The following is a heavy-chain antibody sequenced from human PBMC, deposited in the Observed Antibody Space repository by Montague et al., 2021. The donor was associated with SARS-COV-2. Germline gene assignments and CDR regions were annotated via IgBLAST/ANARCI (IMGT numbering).Heavy chain of an antibody. CDR2: IYYSGRT. J-gene: IGHJ6*02. CDR1: GGSISSYY. Sequence: SETLSLTCTVSGGSISSYYWSWIRQSPGKGLEWIGYIYYSGRTNYNPSLKSRVTISVDTSKNQFSLKMISEIATDTAVYYCVRGGGSSADYDSYAMDVWGQGTTVTVSS. V-gene: IGHV4-59*01. D-gene: IGHD2-15*01. CDR3: VRGGGSSADYDSYAMDV.